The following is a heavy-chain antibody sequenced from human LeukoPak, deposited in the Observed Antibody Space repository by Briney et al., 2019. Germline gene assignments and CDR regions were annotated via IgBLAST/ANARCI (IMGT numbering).Heavy chain of an antibody. CDR3: ARDAGYNIDY. J-gene: IGHJ4*02. CDR2: ISSSGSTL. CDR1: GFTFSSYE. V-gene: IGHV3-48*03. Sequence: GGSLRLSCAASGFTFSSYEMNWVRQAPGKGLEWVSYISSSGSTLYYADSVKGRFTISRDNAKNSLYLQMNSLRAEDTAVYYCARDAGYNIDYWGQGTLVTVSS. D-gene: IGHD5-24*01.